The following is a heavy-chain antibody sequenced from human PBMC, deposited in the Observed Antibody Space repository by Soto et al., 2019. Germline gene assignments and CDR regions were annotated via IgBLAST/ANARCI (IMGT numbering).Heavy chain of an antibody. J-gene: IGHJ6*02. V-gene: IGHV1-3*01. D-gene: IGHD1-26*01. Sequence: QVQLVQSGAEVKKPGASVKVSCKASGYTFTTYALHWVRQAPGQRPEWMGWINPASGHTKYSKKFQDRVTITRDTSASTGYMELSSRRSEDTAVYYCGRSVVGATGEIIYNAMDVWGQGTTVTVSS. CDR1: GYTFTTYA. CDR3: GRSVVGATGEIIYNAMDV. CDR2: INPASGHT.